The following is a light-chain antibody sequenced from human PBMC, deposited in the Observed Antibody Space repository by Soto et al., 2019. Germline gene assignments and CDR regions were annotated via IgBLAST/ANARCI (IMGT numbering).Light chain of an antibody. Sequence: DIVMTQSPDSLAVSLGERATINCKSSQNVLYISNNKNYLAWYQQKPGQPPKLLIYWASTRESGVPDRFSGSGSGTDFTLTISSLQAEDVAVYYCQQHHSTTWTFGQGTKVEIK. CDR3: QQHHSTTWT. J-gene: IGKJ1*01. CDR1: QNVLYISNNKNY. CDR2: WAS. V-gene: IGKV4-1*01.